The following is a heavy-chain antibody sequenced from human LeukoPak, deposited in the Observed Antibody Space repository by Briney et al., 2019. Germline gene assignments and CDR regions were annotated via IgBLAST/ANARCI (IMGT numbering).Heavy chain of an antibody. J-gene: IGHJ4*02. D-gene: IGHD1-26*01. CDR2: IYYSGST. Sequence: SETLSLTCTVSGGSISSYYWSWIRQPPGKGLEWIGYIYYSGSTNYNPSLKSRVTISVDTSKNQFSLKLSSVTAADTAVYYCARLRWELLTEYYFDYWGQGTLVTVSS. V-gene: IGHV4-59*08. CDR3: ARLRWELLTEYYFDY. CDR1: GGSISSYY.